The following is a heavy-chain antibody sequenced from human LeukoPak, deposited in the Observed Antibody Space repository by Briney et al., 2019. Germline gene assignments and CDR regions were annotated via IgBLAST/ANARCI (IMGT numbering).Heavy chain of an antibody. CDR2: ISYDGSNK. D-gene: IGHD2-21*02. CDR1: GSTFSSYA. Sequence: GGSLRLSCAASGSTFSSYAMHWVRQAPGKGLEWVAVISYDGSNKYYADSVKGRFTISRDNSKNTLYLQMNSLRAEDTAVYYCSRRAYCGGDCYGSDAFDIWGQGTMVAVSS. J-gene: IGHJ3*02. V-gene: IGHV3-30*04. CDR3: SRRAYCGGDCYGSDAFDI.